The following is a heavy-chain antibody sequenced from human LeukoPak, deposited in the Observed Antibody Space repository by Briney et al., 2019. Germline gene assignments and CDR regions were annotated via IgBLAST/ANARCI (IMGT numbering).Heavy chain of an antibody. CDR1: GFIFDDYG. D-gene: IGHD1-20*01. CDR2: ISSSSSYI. CDR3: ARDWCDNSDAFDI. Sequence: KAGGSLRLSCAASGFIFDDYGMSWVRQAPGKGLEWVSSISSSSSYIYYADSLKGRFTISRDNAKNSLYLQMNSLRAEDTAVYYCARDWCDNSDAFDIWGQGTMVTVSS. J-gene: IGHJ3*02. V-gene: IGHV3-21*01.